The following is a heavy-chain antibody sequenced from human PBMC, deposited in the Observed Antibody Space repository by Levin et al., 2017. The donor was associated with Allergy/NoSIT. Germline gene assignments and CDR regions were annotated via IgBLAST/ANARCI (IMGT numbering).Heavy chain of an antibody. CDR1: GFTFSDYY. D-gene: IGHD3-10*01. CDR3: AREGLWFRECFGWFDP. Sequence: GGSLRLSCAASGFTFSDYYMSWIRQAPGKGLEWISYISSSGGTIYYADSVKGRFTISRDNAKNSLYLQMNSLRAEDTAVDYCAREGLWFRECFGWFDPWGQGTLVTVSS. J-gene: IGHJ5*02. V-gene: IGHV3-11*01. CDR2: ISSSGGTI.